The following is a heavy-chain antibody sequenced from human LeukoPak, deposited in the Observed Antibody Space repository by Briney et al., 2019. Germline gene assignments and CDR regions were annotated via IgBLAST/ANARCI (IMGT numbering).Heavy chain of an antibody. V-gene: IGHV3-74*01. D-gene: IGHD3-10*01. Sequence: PGGSLRLSCAASGFTFSSYWMHWVRQAPGKGLVWVSRINSDGSSTSYADSAKGRFTIPRDNAKNTLYLQMNSLRAEDTAVYYCSTGSGHAFDIWGQGTMVTVSS. CDR3: STGSGHAFDI. CDR2: INSDGSST. CDR1: GFTFSSYW. J-gene: IGHJ3*02.